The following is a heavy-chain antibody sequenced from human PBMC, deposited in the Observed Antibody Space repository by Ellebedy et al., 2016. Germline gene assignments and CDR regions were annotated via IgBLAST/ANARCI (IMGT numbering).Heavy chain of an antibody. J-gene: IGHJ5*02. CDR2: IYYSGST. CDR1: GGSISSGDYY. V-gene: IGHV4-30-4*01. Sequence: SETLSLTXTVSGGSISSGDYYWSWIRQPPGKGLEWIGYIYYSGSTYYNPSLKSRVTISVDTSKNQFSLKLSSVTAADTAVYYCARGSDSGYDWWFDPWGQGTLVTVSS. CDR3: ARGSDSGYDWWFDP. D-gene: IGHD5-12*01.